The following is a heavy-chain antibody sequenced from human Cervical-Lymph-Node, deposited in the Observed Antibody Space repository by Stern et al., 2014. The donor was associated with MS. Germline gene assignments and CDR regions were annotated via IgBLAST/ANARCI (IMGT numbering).Heavy chain of an antibody. CDR3: ARGDSSGWYSLDD. Sequence: VQLVESGAEVKKPASSVKVSCKASGGSFRNYAIRWVRQAPGQGLEWMGGIIPIFYIANYAQKFQGRVTITADESTSTAYMELSSLISEDTAVYYCARGDSSGWYSLDDWGQGTLVTVSS. J-gene: IGHJ4*02. V-gene: IGHV1-69*01. CDR2: IIPIFYIA. CDR1: GGSFRNYA. D-gene: IGHD3-22*01.